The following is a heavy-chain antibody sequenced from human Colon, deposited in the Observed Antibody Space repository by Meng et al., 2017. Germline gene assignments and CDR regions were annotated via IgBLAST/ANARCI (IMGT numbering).Heavy chain of an antibody. V-gene: IGHV4-4*07. Sequence: QVQLQGSGPGLVKPLETLYLPWPGSGASSSNSHWSWFRQTAGKGLEYIGRIYTNGITNYNPSLKTRVTMSVDRSKNQLSLKLSSVTAADTAVYYCARDLDTYYLDFWGQGTLVTVSS. CDR3: ARDLDTYYLDF. J-gene: IGHJ4*02. CDR1: GASSSNSH. CDR2: IYTNGIT. D-gene: IGHD3-10*01.